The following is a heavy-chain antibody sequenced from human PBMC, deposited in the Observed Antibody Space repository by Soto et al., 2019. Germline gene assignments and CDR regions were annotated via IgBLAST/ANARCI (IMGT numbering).Heavy chain of an antibody. CDR2: FDPEDGET. CDR3: AVEDYYGSGSHFGWFDP. Sequence: ASVKVSCKVSGYTLTELSMHWVRQAPGKGLEWMGGFDPEDGETIYAQKFQGRVTITADKSTSTAYMEVSSLTSEDTAVYYCAVEDYYGSGSHFGWFDPWGQGTXVTVSS. V-gene: IGHV1-24*01. J-gene: IGHJ5*02. D-gene: IGHD3-10*01. CDR1: GYTLTELS.